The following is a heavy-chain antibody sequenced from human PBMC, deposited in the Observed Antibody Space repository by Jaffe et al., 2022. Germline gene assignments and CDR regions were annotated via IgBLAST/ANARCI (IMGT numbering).Heavy chain of an antibody. CDR1: GFTFSSYS. J-gene: IGHJ4*02. V-gene: IGHV3-21*01. CDR3: ARDRGDYGDAAGELDY. D-gene: IGHD4-17*01. CDR2: ISSSSSYI. Sequence: EVQLVESGGGLVKPGGSLRLSCAASGFTFSSYSMNWVRQAPGKGLEWVSSISSSSSYIYYADSVKGRFTISRDNAKNSLYLQMNSLRAEDTAVYYCARDRGDYGDAAGELDYWGQGTLVTVSS.